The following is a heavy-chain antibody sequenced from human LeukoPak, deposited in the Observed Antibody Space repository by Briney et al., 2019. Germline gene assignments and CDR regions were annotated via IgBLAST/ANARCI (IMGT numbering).Heavy chain of an antibody. D-gene: IGHD1-7*01. CDR2: IYYSGSI. V-gene: IGHV4-59*01. CDR1: GGSIRSYY. Sequence: SETLSLTCTVSGGSIRSYYWSWIRQPPGKGLEWIGYIYYSGSITYNPSLRSRVTISVDTSKNQFSLKLSSVTAADTAVYYCARDPRITGTTTEVGAFDIWGQGTMVTVSS. CDR3: ARDPRITGTTTEVGAFDI. J-gene: IGHJ3*02.